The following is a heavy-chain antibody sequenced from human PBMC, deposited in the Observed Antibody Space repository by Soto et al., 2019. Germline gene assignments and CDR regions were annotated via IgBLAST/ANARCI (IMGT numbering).Heavy chain of an antibody. V-gene: IGHV3-23*01. CDR2: IGGSGRTT. CDR1: AFTFNNYA. CDR3: AKSRYSDSSGYVYDY. Sequence: EVQLLESGGGLVQPGGSLSLSCAASAFTFNNYAMSWVRQAPGKGLEWVSGIGGSGRTTYYADSVKGRFTISRDNSNNTLFLQMHRLRAEATAVYYCAKSRYSDSSGYVYDYWGPGTLVTVSS. J-gene: IGHJ4*02. D-gene: IGHD3-22*01.